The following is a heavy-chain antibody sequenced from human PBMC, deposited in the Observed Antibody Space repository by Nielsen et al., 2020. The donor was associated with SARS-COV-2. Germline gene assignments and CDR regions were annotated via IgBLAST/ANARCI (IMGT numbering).Heavy chain of an antibody. CDR3: TTRAPSGTYRRTRDYYYYGMDV. CDR1: GFTFSNTW. Sequence: GESLKISCAASGFTFSNTWMSWVRQAPGKGLEWVGRIKSETDGGTADYGAPEKGRFTISRDDSKNTLYLQMNSLRTEDTAVYYCTTRAPSGTYRRTRDYYYYGMDVWGQGTTVTVSS. V-gene: IGHV3-15*01. CDR2: IKSETDGGTA. J-gene: IGHJ6*02. D-gene: IGHD1-26*01.